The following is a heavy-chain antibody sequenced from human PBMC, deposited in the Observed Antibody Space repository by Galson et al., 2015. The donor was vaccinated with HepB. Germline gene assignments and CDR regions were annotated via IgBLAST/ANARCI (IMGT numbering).Heavy chain of an antibody. Sequence: SLRLSCAASQFTFGNYWMARVRQAPGKGLEWVAKIRGDASESYYVGSERGRFTIPRDNAKNSLDLQMNSLRADDTAVYYCARAKDGYNSGWSTRYWYFDPCGGGALVSVSA. V-gene: IGHV3-7*03. CDR2: IRGDASES. CDR1: QFTFGNYW. CDR3: ARAKDGYNSGWSTRYWYFDP. D-gene: IGHD6-25*01. J-gene: IGHJ2*01.